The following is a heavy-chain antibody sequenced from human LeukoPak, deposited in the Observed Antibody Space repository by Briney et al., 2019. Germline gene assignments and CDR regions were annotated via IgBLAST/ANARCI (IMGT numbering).Heavy chain of an antibody. D-gene: IGHD5-24*01. CDR2: INPNSGGT. Sequence: ASVKVSCKASGYTFTGYYMHWVRQAPGQGLEWMGWINPNSGGTNYAQKFQGRVTMTRDTSISTAYMELSRLRSDDTAVYYCARVPVIEMPQYNWFDPWGQGTLVTVS. CDR1: GYTFTGYY. J-gene: IGHJ5*02. CDR3: ARVPVIEMPQYNWFDP. V-gene: IGHV1-2*02.